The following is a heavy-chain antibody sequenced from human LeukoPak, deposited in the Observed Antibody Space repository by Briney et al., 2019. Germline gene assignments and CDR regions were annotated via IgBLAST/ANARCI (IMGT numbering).Heavy chain of an antibody. Sequence: GGSLRLSCAASGFTFSSYAMSWVRQAPGKGLGWVSAISGSGGSIYYLDSVKGRFTISRDNSKNTLYLQMNSLRAEGTAVYYCARRATVVGPAPFDHWGQGTLVTVSS. J-gene: IGHJ4*02. V-gene: IGHV3-23*01. CDR1: GFTFSSYA. CDR3: ARRATVVGPAPFDH. CDR2: ISGSGGSI. D-gene: IGHD4-23*01.